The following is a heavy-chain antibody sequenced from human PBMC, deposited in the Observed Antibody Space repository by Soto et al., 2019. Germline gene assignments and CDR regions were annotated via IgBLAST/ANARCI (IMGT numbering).Heavy chain of an antibody. D-gene: IGHD6-25*01. Sequence: QLQLQESGPGLVKPSETLSLTCTVSGASISSTSYFWGWIRQPPGKGLEWVGSSYLGESTHYTPSLNSRVTISVDTSKNQFSLRLTSLTAADTAVYYCASGNSGAYRAWFDPWGQGTLVTVSS. CDR1: GASISSTSYF. CDR3: ASGNSGAYRAWFDP. V-gene: IGHV4-39*01. CDR2: SYLGEST. J-gene: IGHJ5*02.